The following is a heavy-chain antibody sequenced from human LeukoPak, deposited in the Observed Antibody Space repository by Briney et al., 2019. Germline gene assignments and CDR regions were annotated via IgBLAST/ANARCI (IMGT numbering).Heavy chain of an antibody. CDR3: ARDLGIQLYYYYYYMDV. D-gene: IGHD5-18*01. CDR2: INPNSGGT. J-gene: IGHJ6*03. CDR1: GYTFTGYY. V-gene: IGHV1-2*06. Sequence: ASVKVSCKASGYTFTGYYMHWVRQAPGQGLEWMGRINPNSGGTNYAQKFQGRVTMTRDTSISTAYMELSRLRSDDTAVYYCARDLGIQLYYYYYYMDVWGKGTTVTVSS.